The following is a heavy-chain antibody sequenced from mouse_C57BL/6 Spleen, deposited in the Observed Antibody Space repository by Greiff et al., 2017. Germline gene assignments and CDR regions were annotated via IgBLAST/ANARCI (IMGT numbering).Heavy chain of an antibody. Sequence: QVQLKESGAELVKPGASVKISCKASGYAFSSYWMTWVKQRPGKGLEWIGQIYPGDGDTNYNGKFKGKATLTADKSSSTAYMQLSSLTSEDSAVYFCARNWDGYWGQGTTLTVSS. CDR3: ARNWDGY. D-gene: IGHD4-1*01. CDR1: GYAFSSYW. V-gene: IGHV1-80*01. CDR2: IYPGDGDT. J-gene: IGHJ2*01.